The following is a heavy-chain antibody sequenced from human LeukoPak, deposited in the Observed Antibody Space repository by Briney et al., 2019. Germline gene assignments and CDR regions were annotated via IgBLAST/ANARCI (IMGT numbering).Heavy chain of an antibody. J-gene: IGHJ2*01. D-gene: IGHD2-15*01. CDR3: ARVYCSGGSCYTNWYFEL. Sequence: SETLSLTCTVSGGSISSYYWSWLRQPPGKGLEWIGYIYYSGSTNYNPSLKSRVTISVDTSKNQFSLKLSSVTAADTAVYYCARVYCSGGSCYTNWYFELWGRGTLVTVSS. V-gene: IGHV4-59*01. CDR1: GGSISSYY. CDR2: IYYSGST.